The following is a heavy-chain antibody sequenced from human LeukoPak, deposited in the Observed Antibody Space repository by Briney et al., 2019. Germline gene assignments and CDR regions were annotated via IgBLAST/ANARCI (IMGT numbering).Heavy chain of an antibody. CDR1: GFTFSSYW. CDR2: ISSSSSYI. D-gene: IGHD1-14*01. V-gene: IGHV3-21*01. CDR3: ARVYRRYFDY. Sequence: GGSLRLSCAASGFTFSSYWMHWVRQAPGKGLEWVSSISSSSSYIYYADAVKGRFTISRDNAKNSLYLQMNSLRAEDTAVYYCARVYRRYFDYWGQGTLVTVSS. J-gene: IGHJ4*02.